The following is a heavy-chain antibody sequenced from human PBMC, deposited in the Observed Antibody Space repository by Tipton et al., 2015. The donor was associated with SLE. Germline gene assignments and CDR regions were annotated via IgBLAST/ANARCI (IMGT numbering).Heavy chain of an antibody. CDR1: GFTFSNYW. CDR2: INSDGSST. Sequence: SLRLSCAASGFTFSNYWMHWVRQAPGKGLMWVSHINSDGSSTRYADSVKGRFTISRDNAKNTLYLQLNNLTAADTAVYYCAKEWLYHFDSSGYGPSLDYWGQGALVTVSS. V-gene: IGHV3-74*01. D-gene: IGHD3-22*01. J-gene: IGHJ4*02. CDR3: AKEWLYHFDSSGYGPSLDY.